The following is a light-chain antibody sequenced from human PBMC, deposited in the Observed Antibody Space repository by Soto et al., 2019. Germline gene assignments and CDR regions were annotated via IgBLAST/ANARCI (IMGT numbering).Light chain of an antibody. CDR1: SSNIGAGYD. J-gene: IGLJ2*01. Sequence: QSVLTQPPSVSGAPGQRVTISCTGSSSNIGAGYDVHWYQQHPGTAPRLLIYGATHRPSGVPERFSGSRSGSSASLTITGLQAEDESFYHCQSYDSGLSGALFGGGTKLNVL. CDR3: QSYDSGLSGAL. CDR2: GAT. V-gene: IGLV1-40*01.